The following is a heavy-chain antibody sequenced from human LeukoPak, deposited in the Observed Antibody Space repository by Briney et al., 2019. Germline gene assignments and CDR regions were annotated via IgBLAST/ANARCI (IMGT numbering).Heavy chain of an antibody. Sequence: SETLSLTCAVYGGSFSGYYWSRIRQPPGKGLEWIGEINHSGSTNYNPSLKSRVTISVDTSKNQFSLKLSSVTAADTAVYYCARGRPYSSSSYYYYYYMDVWGKGTTVTVSS. D-gene: IGHD6-6*01. CDR2: INHSGST. CDR3: ARGRPYSSSSYYYYYYMDV. CDR1: GGSFSGYY. V-gene: IGHV4-34*01. J-gene: IGHJ6*03.